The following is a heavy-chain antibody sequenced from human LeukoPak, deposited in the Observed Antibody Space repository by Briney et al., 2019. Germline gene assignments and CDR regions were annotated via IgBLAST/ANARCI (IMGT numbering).Heavy chain of an antibody. CDR2: ISSSSSYT. V-gene: IGHV3-11*05. Sequence: KSGGSLRLSCAASGFTFSDYYMSWIRQAPGKGLEGGAYISSSSSYTNYADSVKGRFTISRDNSNNRLYLQMNSLRAEDTAVYYCAKARDYYDSWGYWGQGTLVTVSS. CDR3: AKARDYYDSWGY. CDR1: GFTFSDYY. D-gene: IGHD3-22*01. J-gene: IGHJ4*02.